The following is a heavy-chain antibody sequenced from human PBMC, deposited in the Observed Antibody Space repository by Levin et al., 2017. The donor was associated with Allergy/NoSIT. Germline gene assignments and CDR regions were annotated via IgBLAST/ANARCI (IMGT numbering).Heavy chain of an antibody. J-gene: IGHJ3*02. Sequence: SETLSLTCTVSGGSISSGGYYWSWIRQHPGKGLEWIGYIYYSGSTYYNPSLKSRVTISVDTSKNQFSLKLSSVTAADTAVYYCARDLWKSSGWPDDAFDIWGQGTMVTVSS. CDR3: ARDLWKSSGWPDDAFDI. D-gene: IGHD6-19*01. CDR1: GGSISSGGYY. V-gene: IGHV4-31*03. CDR2: IYYSGST.